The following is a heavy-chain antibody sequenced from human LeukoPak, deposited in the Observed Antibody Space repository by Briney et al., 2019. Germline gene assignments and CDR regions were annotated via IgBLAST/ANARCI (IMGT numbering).Heavy chain of an antibody. D-gene: IGHD2-15*01. Sequence: ASVKVSCKVSGYTLTELSMHWVRQAPGKGRELMGGFDPEDGETIYAHKFQGSVTMTEDTSTDPAYMELSSLRSEDTAVYYCATPGRPGGGFDYWGQGTLVTVSS. CDR1: GYTLTELS. CDR2: FDPEDGET. J-gene: IGHJ4*02. CDR3: ATPGRPGGGFDY. V-gene: IGHV1-24*01.